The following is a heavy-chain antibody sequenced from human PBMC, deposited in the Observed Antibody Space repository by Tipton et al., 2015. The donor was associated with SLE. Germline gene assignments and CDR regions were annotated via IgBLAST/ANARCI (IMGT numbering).Heavy chain of an antibody. V-gene: IGHV4-61*08. CDR1: GDSLSIVGYY. CDR2: VFYSGST. CDR3: ARFDYSNWDDY. J-gene: IGHJ4*02. D-gene: IGHD4-11*01. Sequence: TLSLTCSVSGDSLSIVGYYWSWIRQRPGKGLEWIGYVFYSGSTNCHPSLKTRVTISIDTSQNQFSLKLTSVTAADTAVYFCARFDYSNWDDYWGQGTLVTVSS.